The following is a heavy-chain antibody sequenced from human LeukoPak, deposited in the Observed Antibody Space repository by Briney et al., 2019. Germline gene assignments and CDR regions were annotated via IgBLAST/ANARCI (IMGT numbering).Heavy chain of an antibody. CDR3: ARDPGGYFDY. CDR2: IKEDGGEK. D-gene: IGHD1-1*01. Sequence: GGSLRLSCAASGFTFSNYWMTWVRQAPGKGLEWVAHIKEDGGEKHYVDPVKGRFTISRDNAKNSLYLQMNSLRAEDTAVYYCARDPGGYFDYWGQGTLVTVSS. J-gene: IGHJ4*02. V-gene: IGHV3-7*03. CDR1: GFTFSNYW.